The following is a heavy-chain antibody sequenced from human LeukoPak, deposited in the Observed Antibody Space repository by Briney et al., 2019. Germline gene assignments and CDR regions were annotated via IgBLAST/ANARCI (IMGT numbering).Heavy chain of an antibody. J-gene: IGHJ6*03. Sequence: SETLSLTCTVSGGSISSYYWSWIRQPAGKGLVWIGRIYTSGSTNYNPSLKSRVTMSVDTSKNQFSLKLSSVTAADTAVYYCARGREEIAAAGTIVYYYYMDVWGKGTTVTVSS. CDR2: IYTSGST. CDR3: ARGREEIAAAGTIVYYYYMDV. CDR1: GGSISSYY. D-gene: IGHD6-13*01. V-gene: IGHV4-4*07.